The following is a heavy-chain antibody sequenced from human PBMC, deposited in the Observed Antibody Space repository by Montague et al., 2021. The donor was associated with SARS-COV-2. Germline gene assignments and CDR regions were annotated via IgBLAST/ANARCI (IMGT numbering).Heavy chain of an antibody. CDR1: GGSFSGYF. Sequence: SETLSLTCAICGGSFSGYFWSWIRQSPGKGLEWIGEISYTGHTRYNPSLQSRVSISGDSSENQFSLTLTSVAAADTAVYYCARSHYSVSWCPDWGQGTLVTVSS. V-gene: IGHV4-34*01. CDR3: ARSHYSVSWCPD. D-gene: IGHD5/OR15-5a*01. J-gene: IGHJ4*02. CDR2: ISYTGHT.